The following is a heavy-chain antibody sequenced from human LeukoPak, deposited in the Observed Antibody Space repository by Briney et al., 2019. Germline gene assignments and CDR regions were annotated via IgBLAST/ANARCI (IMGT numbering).Heavy chain of an antibody. CDR1: GYTFTGYY. D-gene: IGHD6-13*01. J-gene: IGHJ4*02. CDR2: INPNSGGT. V-gene: IGHV1-2*02. CDR3: ARDRWGSSSCLDY. Sequence: ASVKVSCKASGYTFTGYYMHWVRQAPGQGLEWMGWINPNSGGTNYAQKFQGRVTMTRDTSISTAYMELSSLRSEDTAVYYCARDRWGSSSCLDYWGQGTLVTVSS.